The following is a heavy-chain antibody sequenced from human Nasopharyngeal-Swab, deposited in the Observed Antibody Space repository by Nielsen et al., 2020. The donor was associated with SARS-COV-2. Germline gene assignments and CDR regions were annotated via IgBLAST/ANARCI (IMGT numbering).Heavy chain of an antibody. CDR1: GFTFSDYY. V-gene: IGHV3-11*06. D-gene: IGHD3-3*01. J-gene: IGHJ4*02. CDR2: ISSSSSYT. Sequence: GESLKISCAASGFTFSDYYMSWIRQAPGKGLEWVSYISSSSSYTNYADSVKGRFTISRDNAKNSLYLQMNSLRAEDTAVYYCARDPAEGFLEWLGGGWGQGTLVTVSS. CDR3: ARDPAEGFLEWLGGG.